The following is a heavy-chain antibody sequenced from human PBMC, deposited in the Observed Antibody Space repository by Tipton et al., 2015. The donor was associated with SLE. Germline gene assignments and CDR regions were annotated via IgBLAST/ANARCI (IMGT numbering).Heavy chain of an antibody. CDR3: AREFLNPVTTVHYYFDL. D-gene: IGHD4-11*01. V-gene: IGHV4-31*03. CDR1: GGAISSRAYY. Sequence: TLSLTCTVSGGAISSRAYYWSWIRHHPGKGLEWIGYINYSGTTYYNPSLRSRVTMSVDTSKNHFSLKLISVTAADTAVYYCAREFLNPVTTVHYYFDLGGRGNLVTVSS. CDR2: INYSGTT. J-gene: IGHJ2*01.